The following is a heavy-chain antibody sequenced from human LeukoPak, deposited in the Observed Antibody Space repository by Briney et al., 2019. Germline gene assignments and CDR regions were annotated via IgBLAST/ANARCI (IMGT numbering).Heavy chain of an antibody. CDR1: GGSISSYC. CDR2: IYYSGST. J-gene: IGHJ4*02. CDR3: ARDRSLDY. V-gene: IGHV4-59*01. D-gene: IGHD3-16*02. Sequence: SETLSLTCTVSGGSISSYCWSWIRQPPGKGLEWIGYIYYSGSTNYNPSLKSRVTISVDTSKNQFSLKLSSVTAADTAVYYCARDRSLDYWGQGTLVTVSS.